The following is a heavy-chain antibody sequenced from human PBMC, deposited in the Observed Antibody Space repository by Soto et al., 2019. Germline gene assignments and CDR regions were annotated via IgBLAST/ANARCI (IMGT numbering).Heavy chain of an antibody. CDR2: IFPSDSDT. Sequence: GESLTISCTCSGYTFSSYWIAWVRQMPGKGLEWMGLIFPSDSDTRYSPSFQGQVTISVDKSISTAYLQWSSLKASDTAIYYCARQYVSVPTIPMLSYDFWGQGTLVTVSS. D-gene: IGHD5-12*01. CDR3: ARQYVSVPTIPMLSYDF. V-gene: IGHV5-51*01. J-gene: IGHJ4*02. CDR1: GYTFSSYW.